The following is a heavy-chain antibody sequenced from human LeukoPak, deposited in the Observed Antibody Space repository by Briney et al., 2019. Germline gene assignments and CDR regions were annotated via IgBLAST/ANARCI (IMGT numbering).Heavy chain of an antibody. CDR3: TRVSGSYSPFDY. Sequence: GSLRLSCTASGFTFGDYAMSWFRQAPGKGLEWGGLIRSKAYGGTTEYAASVKGRFTISRDDSKSIAYLQMNSLKTEDTAVYYCTRVSGSYSPFDYWGQGTLVTVSS. D-gene: IGHD1-26*01. V-gene: IGHV3-49*03. CDR1: GFTFGDYA. J-gene: IGHJ4*02. CDR2: IRSKAYGGTT.